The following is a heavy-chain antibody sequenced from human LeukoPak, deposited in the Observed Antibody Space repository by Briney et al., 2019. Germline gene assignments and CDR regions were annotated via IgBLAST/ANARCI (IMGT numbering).Heavy chain of an antibody. CDR3: AKDWNNWFDL. CDR2: ISYDGNNK. D-gene: IGHD3-3*01. Sequence: GVSLRLSCAASGFTLRNDGMHWARQAPGKGLEWVALISYDGNNKYSGDSVKGRFSISRDNSKQTLYLQMNSLSPGDTAVYFCAKDWNNWFDLWGQGTLVTVSS. V-gene: IGHV3-30*18. J-gene: IGHJ5*02. CDR1: GFTLRNDG.